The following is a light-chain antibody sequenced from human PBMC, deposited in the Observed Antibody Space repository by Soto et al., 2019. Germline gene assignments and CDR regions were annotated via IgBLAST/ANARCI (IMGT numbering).Light chain of an antibody. CDR3: GTWDSSLSAVV. Sequence: QSVLTQPPSVSVAPGQKVTISCSGSSSNIENNYVAWYQQLPETAPKLLIYDNNKRASGIPDRFSGSKSGTSATLGITGLQTGDEADYYCGTWDSSLSAVVFGGGTQLTVL. V-gene: IGLV1-51*01. J-gene: IGLJ2*01. CDR1: SSNIENNY. CDR2: DNN.